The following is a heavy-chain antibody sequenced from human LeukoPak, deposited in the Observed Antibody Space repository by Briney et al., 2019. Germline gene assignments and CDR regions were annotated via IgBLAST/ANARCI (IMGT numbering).Heavy chain of an antibody. Sequence: GGSLRLSCAAPGFSFSTYWMYWVRQAPGKGLLWVSHINPDGTTTRFADSVEGRFTISRDNAENTLYLQMDSLRAEDTALYYCARRHADSTGFDYWGQGALVTVSS. D-gene: IGHD4-11*01. V-gene: IGHV3-74*01. J-gene: IGHJ4*02. CDR3: ARRHADSTGFDY. CDR2: INPDGTTT. CDR1: GFSFSTYW.